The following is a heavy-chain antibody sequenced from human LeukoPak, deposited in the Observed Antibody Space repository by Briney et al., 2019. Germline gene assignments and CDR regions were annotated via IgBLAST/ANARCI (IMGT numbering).Heavy chain of an antibody. J-gene: IGHJ4*02. CDR3: AKVPGAIQYPYYFDY. CDR2: IRGSGGNT. D-gene: IGHD2-2*01. CDR1: GFTFSSYA. V-gene: IGHV3-23*01. Sequence: GGSLRLSCAASGFTFSSYAMSWVRQAPGKGLEWVSAIRGSGGNTYYAASVKGRFTISRDNSKNTLFLQMNSLRAEDTAVYYCAKVPGAIQYPYYFDYWGQGTLVTVSS.